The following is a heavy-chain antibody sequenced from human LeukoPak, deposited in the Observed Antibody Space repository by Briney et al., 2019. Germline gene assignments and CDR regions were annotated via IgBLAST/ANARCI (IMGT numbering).Heavy chain of an antibody. V-gene: IGHV4-59*12. J-gene: IGHJ5*02. CDR3: ARAYYYGSGRWFDP. CDR2: IYYSGST. D-gene: IGHD3-10*01. Sequence: NPSETLSLTCTVSGGSISSYYWSWIRQPPGKGLEWIGYIYYSGSTNYNPSLKSRVTISVDTSKNQFSLKLSSVTAADTAVYYCARAYYYGSGRWFDPWGQGTLVTVSS. CDR1: GGSISSYY.